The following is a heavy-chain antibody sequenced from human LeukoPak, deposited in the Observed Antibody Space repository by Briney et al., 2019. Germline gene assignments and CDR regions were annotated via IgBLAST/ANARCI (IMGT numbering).Heavy chain of an antibody. V-gene: IGHV3-74*01. CDR3: AGAASRVTSPDY. D-gene: IGHD4-23*01. CDR2: INTDGNTT. Sequence: PGGSLRLSCAASRFTFSSYWMHWVRQAPGKGLVWVSRINTDGNTTTYADSVKGRFTISRDNAKNTLYLQMNSLSAEDTAVYYCAGAASRVTSPDYWGQGTLVTVSS. J-gene: IGHJ4*02. CDR1: RFTFSSYW.